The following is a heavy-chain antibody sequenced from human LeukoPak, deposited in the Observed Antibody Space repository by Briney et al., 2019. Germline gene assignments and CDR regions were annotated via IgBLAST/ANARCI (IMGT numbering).Heavy chain of an antibody. J-gene: IGHJ6*04. V-gene: IGHV3-30*04. Sequence: GGSLRLSCAASGFTFSSYAMHWVRQAPGKGLEWVAVISYDGSNKYYADSVKGRFTISRDNSKNTLYLQVNSLRAEDTAVYYCARDVYGMDVWGKRTTVTVSS. CDR3: ARDVYGMDV. CDR2: ISYDGSNK. CDR1: GFTFSSYA.